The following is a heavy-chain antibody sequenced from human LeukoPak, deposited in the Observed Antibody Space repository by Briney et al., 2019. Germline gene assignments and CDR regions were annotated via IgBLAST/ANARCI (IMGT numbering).Heavy chain of an antibody. V-gene: IGHV3-48*03. CDR2: ISSSGNTI. CDR3: ARGIRQYSYGYGFDH. CDR1: GFTFSSYD. Sequence: GGSLRLSCAASGFTFSSYDMNWVRQAPGKGLEWVSYISSSGNTIYYADSVKGRFTISRENAKNSLYLQMNSLRTEDTAVYYCARGIRQYSYGYGFDHWGQGTLVTVSS. J-gene: IGHJ4*02. D-gene: IGHD5-18*01.